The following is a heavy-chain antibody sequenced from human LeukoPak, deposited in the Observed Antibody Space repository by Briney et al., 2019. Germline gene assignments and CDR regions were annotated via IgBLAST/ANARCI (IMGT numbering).Heavy chain of an antibody. D-gene: IGHD2-21*02. CDR1: GFTFSSYR. J-gene: IGHJ3*02. V-gene: IGHV3-21*01. CDR3: ARDRAYCGGDCYSRDAFDI. Sequence: SGGSLRLSCAASGFTFSSYRMNWVRQAPGKGLEWVSSISSSSSYIYYADSVKGRFTISRDNAKNSLYLQMNSLRAEDTAVYYCARDRAYCGGDCYSRDAFDIWGQGTMVTVSS. CDR2: ISSSSSYI.